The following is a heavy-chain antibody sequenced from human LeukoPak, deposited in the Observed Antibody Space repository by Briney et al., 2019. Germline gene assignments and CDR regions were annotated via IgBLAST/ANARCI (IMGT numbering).Heavy chain of an antibody. Sequence: PSETLPLTCTVSGGSISSYYWSWIRQPPGKGLEWIGYIYYSGSTNYNPSLKSRVTISVDTSKNQFSLKLSSVTAADTAVYYCARGSYCSSTSCYTNWYFDLWGRGTLVTVSS. CDR2: IYYSGST. CDR1: GGSISSYY. D-gene: IGHD2-2*02. CDR3: ARGSYCSSTSCYTNWYFDL. J-gene: IGHJ2*01. V-gene: IGHV4-59*01.